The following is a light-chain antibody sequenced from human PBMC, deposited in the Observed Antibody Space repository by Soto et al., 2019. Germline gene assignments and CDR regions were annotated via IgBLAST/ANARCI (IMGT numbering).Light chain of an antibody. CDR3: QHSYSTPVT. CDR2: AAS. V-gene: IGKV1-39*01. J-gene: IGKJ2*01. CDR1: QSISSY. Sequence: DIQMTQSPSSLSASVGDRVTITCRASQSISSYLNWYQQKPGKAPRLLIYAASSLQSGVPSRFSGSGSGTDFTLPISSLQPEDFATYYCQHSYSTPVTFGQGTKLEIK.